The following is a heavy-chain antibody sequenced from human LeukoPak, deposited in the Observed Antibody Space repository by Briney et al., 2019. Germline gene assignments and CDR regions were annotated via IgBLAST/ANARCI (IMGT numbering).Heavy chain of an antibody. Sequence: GGSLRLSCAASGFAFSTYGMHWVRQAPGKGLEWVAFIRHVGSNEYYADSVRGRFAISRDNSQNTLHLQMNILRVEDTAVYYCVKDWGVLPDYSADGFDIWGPGTMVTVSS. CDR1: GFAFSTYG. D-gene: IGHD4-11*01. V-gene: IGHV3-30*02. CDR3: VKDWGVLPDYSADGFDI. CDR2: IRHVGSNE. J-gene: IGHJ3*02.